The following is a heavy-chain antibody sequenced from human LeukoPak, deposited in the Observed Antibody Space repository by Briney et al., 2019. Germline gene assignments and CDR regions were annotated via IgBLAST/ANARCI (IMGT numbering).Heavy chain of an antibody. CDR3: ARLVVGDY. Sequence: SETLSLTCTVPGASISSSSYYWGWIRQPPGKGLEWIGSIYYSGSTYYNPSLKSRVTISVDTSKNQFSLKLSSVTAADTAVYYCARLVVGDYWGQGTLVTVSS. CDR2: IYYSGST. J-gene: IGHJ4*02. V-gene: IGHV4-39*01. CDR1: GASISSSSYY. D-gene: IGHD1-26*01.